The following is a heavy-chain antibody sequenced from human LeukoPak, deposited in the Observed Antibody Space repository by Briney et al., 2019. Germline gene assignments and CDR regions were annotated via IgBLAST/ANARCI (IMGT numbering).Heavy chain of an antibody. J-gene: IGHJ4*02. Sequence: PGGSLRLSCAASGFTFSSYGMHWVRQAPGKGLEWVAFIRYDGSNKYYADSVKGRFTISRDNAKNSLYLQMNSLRAEDTAVYYCARDHSSGSGATGNYWGQGTLVTVSS. CDR3: ARDHSSGSGATGNY. CDR2: IRYDGSNK. V-gene: IGHV3-30*02. D-gene: IGHD6-19*01. CDR1: GFTFSSYG.